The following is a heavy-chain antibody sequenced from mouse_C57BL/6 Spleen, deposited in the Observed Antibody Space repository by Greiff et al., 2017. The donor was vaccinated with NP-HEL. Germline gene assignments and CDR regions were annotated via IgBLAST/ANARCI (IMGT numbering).Heavy chain of an antibody. CDR1: GYTFTDYE. Sequence: QVQLQQSGAELVRPGASVTLSCKASGYTFTDYEMHWVKQTPVHGLEWIGAIDPETGGTAYNQKFKGKAILTADKSSSTAYMELRSLTSEDSAVYYCTRPLAYYYGSSSYYLDYWGQGTTLTVSS. CDR3: TRPLAYYYGSSSYYLDY. D-gene: IGHD1-1*01. J-gene: IGHJ2*01. CDR2: IDPETGGT. V-gene: IGHV1-15*01.